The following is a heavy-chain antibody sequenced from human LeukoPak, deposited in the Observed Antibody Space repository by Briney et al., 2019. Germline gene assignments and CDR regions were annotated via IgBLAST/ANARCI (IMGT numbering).Heavy chain of an antibody. D-gene: IGHD2-2*01. V-gene: IGHV3-30*02. CDR1: GFTFSNYG. CDR2: IRYDGSNK. J-gene: IGHJ4*02. CDR3: ARGVVVVQVTGHYFDY. Sequence: PGGSLRLSCAASGFTFSNYGMHWVRQAPGKGLEWVAFIRYDGSNKYYADSVKGRFTISRDNSKNTLYLQMNSLRAEDTAVYYCARGVVVVQVTGHYFDYWGQGTLVTVSS.